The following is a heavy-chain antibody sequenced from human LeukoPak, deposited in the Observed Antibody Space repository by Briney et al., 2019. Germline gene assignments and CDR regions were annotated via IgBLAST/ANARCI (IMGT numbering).Heavy chain of an antibody. Sequence: ASETLSLTCIVSGGSINSHYWSWIRQPPGEGLEWIGYIFYSGRTDYNPSLKSRVTISVDRPQNQFSLKLSSVTAADTAVYYCARFQAGGLAFDIWGQGTMVTVSS. J-gene: IGHJ3*02. CDR2: IFYSGRT. CDR1: GGSINSHY. D-gene: IGHD3-16*01. CDR3: ARFQAGGLAFDI. V-gene: IGHV4-59*11.